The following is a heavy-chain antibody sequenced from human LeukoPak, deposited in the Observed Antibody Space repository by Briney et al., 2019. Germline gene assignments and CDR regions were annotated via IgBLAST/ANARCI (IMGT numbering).Heavy chain of an antibody. D-gene: IGHD4-23*01. CDR2: IIPIFGTA. V-gene: IGHV1-69*13. CDR1: GYSFSNFH. CDR3: ARGWLAETTVVTPYNY. Sequence: SVKVSCKASGYSFSNFHINWVRQAPGQGLEWMGGIIPIFGTANYAQKFQGRVTITAVESMSTAYMELSSLRSEDTAVYYCARGWLAETTVVTPYNYWGQGTLVTVSS. J-gene: IGHJ4*02.